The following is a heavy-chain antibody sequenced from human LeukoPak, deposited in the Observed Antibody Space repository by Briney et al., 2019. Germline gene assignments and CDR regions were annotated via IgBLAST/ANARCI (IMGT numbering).Heavy chain of an antibody. V-gene: IGHV4-34*01. Sequence: GSLRLSCPASGFTFSSYSMNWVRQPPGKGLEWIGEINHSGSTNYNPSLKSRVTISVDTSKNQFSLKLSSVTAADTAVYYCARGRRIAVAGTRNYYYGMDVWGQGTTVTVSS. J-gene: IGHJ6*02. CDR2: INHSGST. D-gene: IGHD6-19*01. CDR3: ARGRRIAVAGTRNYYYGMDV. CDR1: GFTFSSYS.